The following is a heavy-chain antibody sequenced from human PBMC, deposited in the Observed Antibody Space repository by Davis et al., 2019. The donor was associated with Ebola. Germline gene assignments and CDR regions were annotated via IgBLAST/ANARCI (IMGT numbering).Heavy chain of an antibody. Sequence: PSETLSLTCSVSDASVTSHYWNWIRQPPGKGLEWIGYIYHSGSTYYNPSLKSRVTISVDRSKNQFSLKLSSVTAADTAVYYCARYDSSGYFQRDNWFDPWGQGTLVTVSS. D-gene: IGHD3-22*01. CDR3: ARYDSSGYFQRDNWFDP. CDR2: IYHSGST. CDR1: DASVTSHY. J-gene: IGHJ5*02. V-gene: IGHV4-59*02.